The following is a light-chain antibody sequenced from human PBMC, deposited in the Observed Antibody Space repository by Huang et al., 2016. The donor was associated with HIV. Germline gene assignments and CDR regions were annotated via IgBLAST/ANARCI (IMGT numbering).Light chain of an antibody. CDR3: QQSDSIPRT. Sequence: DIQMTQSPSSLSASVGDRVTITCRASQTINTYFNWYQQKPGKAPKLLISAASRSQSGVPSRFSGSGSGTDFSLTISSLQPGDFATYYCQQSDSIPRTFGQGTRVEIK. V-gene: IGKV1-39*01. CDR1: QTINTY. CDR2: AAS. J-gene: IGKJ1*01.